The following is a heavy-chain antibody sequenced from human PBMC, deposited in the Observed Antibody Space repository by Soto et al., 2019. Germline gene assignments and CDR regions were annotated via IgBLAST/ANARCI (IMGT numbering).Heavy chain of an antibody. V-gene: IGHV3-48*01. CDR1: GFTFSSYS. CDR2: ISSSSSTI. D-gene: IGHD3-9*01. J-gene: IGHJ3*02. Sequence: PGGSLRLSCAASGFTFSSYSMNWVRQAPGKGLEWVSYISSSSSTIYYADSVKGRFTISRDNAKNSLYLQMNSLRAEDTAVYYCAREGGDYDILTGYYKVDAFDIWGQGTMVTVSS. CDR3: AREGGDYDILTGYYKVDAFDI.